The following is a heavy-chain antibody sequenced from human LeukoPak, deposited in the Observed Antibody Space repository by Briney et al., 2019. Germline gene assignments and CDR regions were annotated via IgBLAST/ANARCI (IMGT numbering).Heavy chain of an antibody. V-gene: IGHV1-2*02. Sequence: GASVKVSCKASGYTFSDSYIHGVRQAPGQWLEWMGWINPTSGVTKYAEKFQGRVTMTRDTSIRTAYMEMSRLRSDDTALYYCARDLYSRTYGRWGEGTLVTVSS. CDR3: ARDLYSRTYGR. J-gene: IGHJ4*02. CDR2: INPTSGVT. D-gene: IGHD1-26*01. CDR1: GYTFSDSY.